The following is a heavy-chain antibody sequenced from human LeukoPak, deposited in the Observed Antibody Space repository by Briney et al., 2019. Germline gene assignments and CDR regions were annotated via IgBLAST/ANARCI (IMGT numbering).Heavy chain of an antibody. J-gene: IGHJ4*02. V-gene: IGHV4-4*07. D-gene: IGHD2-15*01. CDR1: GGSFSGYY. CDR3: AREVRGIVSDY. CDR2: IYSSGSA. Sequence: SETLSLTCAVYGGSFSGYYWSWIRQPAGKGLEWIGRIYSSGSANYNPSLRSRVTMSVDTSKNQFSLKLTSVTAADTAVYFCAREVRGIVSDYWGQGTLVTVSS.